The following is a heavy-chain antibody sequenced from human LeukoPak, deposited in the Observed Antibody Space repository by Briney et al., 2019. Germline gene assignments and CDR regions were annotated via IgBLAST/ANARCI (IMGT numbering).Heavy chain of an antibody. D-gene: IGHD4-17*01. Sequence: ASVKLSCKASGYTFIGYYMHWVRQAPGQGLEWMGRINPNSGGTDYAQKFQGRVTMTRDTSISTAYLEFSSLSSDDTAVYYCARDWSMTTLDYWGQGTLVTVSS. CDR1: GYTFIGYY. CDR3: ARDWSMTTLDY. J-gene: IGHJ4*02. V-gene: IGHV1-2*06. CDR2: INPNSGGT.